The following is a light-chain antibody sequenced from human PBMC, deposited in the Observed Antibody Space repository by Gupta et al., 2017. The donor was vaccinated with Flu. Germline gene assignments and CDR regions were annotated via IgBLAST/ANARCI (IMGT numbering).Light chain of an antibody. CDR1: ETISSH. J-gene: IGKJ2*01. Sequence: DIQMPPSPSLLSAVVGDRVIITCRASETISSHNLNWYQQKPGKAPKVLIYAASSLQSGVPSRFSGSGSVTDFTLTITSLQPEDFATYYCQQSVTTPYTFGQGTKLEMK. V-gene: IGKV1-39*01. CDR3: QQSVTTPYT. CDR2: AAS.